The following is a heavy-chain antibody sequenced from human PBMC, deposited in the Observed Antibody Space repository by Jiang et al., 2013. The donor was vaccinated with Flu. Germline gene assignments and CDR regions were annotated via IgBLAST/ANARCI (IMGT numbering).Heavy chain of an antibody. CDR3: ARDLVGATISYYYYYYVWTS. CDR2: INPNSGGT. Sequence: QVQLVESGAEVKKPGASVKVSCKASGYTFTGYYMHWVRQAPGQGLEWMGWINPNSGGTNYAQKFQGRVTMTRDTSISTAYMELSRLRSDDTAVYYCARDLVGATISYYYYYYVWTSGAKGPRSPS. V-gene: IGHV1-2*02. CDR1: GYTFTGYY. J-gene: IGHJ6*02. D-gene: IGHD1-26*01.